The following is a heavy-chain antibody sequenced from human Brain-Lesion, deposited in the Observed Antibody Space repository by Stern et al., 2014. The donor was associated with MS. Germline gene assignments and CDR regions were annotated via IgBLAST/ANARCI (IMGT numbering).Heavy chain of an antibody. J-gene: IGHJ6*02. CDR2: ISSNSGSI. V-gene: IGHV3-9*01. CDR3: AKDIYDSSGFYYGVYYYGLYV. Sequence: EVQLVESGGGLVQPGRSLRLSCAASGFTFDNYAMHWVRQAPGKGLEWVSVISSNSGSIGYADSVKGRFTISRDNAKNFLYLQMNSLRPEDTALYYCAKDIYDSSGFYYGVYYYGLYVWGQGTTVTVSS. D-gene: IGHD3-22*01. CDR1: GFTFDNYA.